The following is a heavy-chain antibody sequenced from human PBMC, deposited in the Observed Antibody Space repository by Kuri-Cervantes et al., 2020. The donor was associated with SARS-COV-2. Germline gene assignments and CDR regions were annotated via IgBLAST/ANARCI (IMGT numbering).Heavy chain of an antibody. CDR2: IYYSGST. D-gene: IGHD3-9*01. CDR1: GGSISSSSYH. CDR3: ARLYYDILTGYYRNYFDY. Sequence: SQSLSLTCTVSGGSISSSSYHWGWIRQPPGKGLEGIGSIYYSGSTYYNPSLKSRVTISVDTSKNQFSLKLSSVTAADTAVYYCARLYYDILTGYYRNYFDYWGQGTLVTVSS. J-gene: IGHJ4*02. V-gene: IGHV4-39*01.